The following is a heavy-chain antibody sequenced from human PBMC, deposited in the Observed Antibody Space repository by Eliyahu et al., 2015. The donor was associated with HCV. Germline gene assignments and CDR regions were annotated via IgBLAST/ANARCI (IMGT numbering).Heavy chain of an antibody. D-gene: IGHD6-6*01. Sequence: EVQLLESGGGLVQPGGSLRLSCAASGFTFSSYAXXWVRQXPGKGLEWVSAISGSGGSTYYADSVKGRFTISRDNSKNTLYLQMNSLRAEDTAVYYCANSWENSWEGGSIAALVHPLDYWGQGTLVTVSS. CDR1: GFTFSSYA. CDR2: ISGSGGST. V-gene: IGHV3-23*01. CDR3: ANSWENSWEGGSIAALVHPLDY. J-gene: IGHJ4*02.